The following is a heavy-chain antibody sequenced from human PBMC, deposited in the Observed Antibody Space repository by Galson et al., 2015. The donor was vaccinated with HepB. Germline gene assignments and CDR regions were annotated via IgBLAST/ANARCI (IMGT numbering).Heavy chain of an antibody. V-gene: IGHV3-21*01. J-gene: IGHJ4*02. CDR1: GFTFSSYS. CDR2: ISSSSSYI. CDR3: AKDLGWFGELFG. Sequence: SLRLSCAASGFTFSSYSMNWVRQAPGKGLEWVSSISSSSSYIYYADSVKGRFTISRDNAKNSLYLQMNSLRAEDTAVYYCAKDLGWFGELFGWGQGTLVTVSS. D-gene: IGHD3-10*01.